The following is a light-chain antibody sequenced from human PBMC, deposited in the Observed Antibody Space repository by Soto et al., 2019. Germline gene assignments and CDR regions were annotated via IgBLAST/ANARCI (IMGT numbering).Light chain of an antibody. CDR3: RQRTAYPRYT. V-gene: IGKV3-11*01. CDR1: QSVSSY. Sequence: DIVLTQFPATLSSSPGERATLSCRASQSVSSYLAWYQWKPGQAPRLLIYDISNRATGIPARFIGSGSGTDFTLTISSRVPADSSVYYCRQRTAYPRYTFGQGTKLEIK. J-gene: IGKJ2*01. CDR2: DIS.